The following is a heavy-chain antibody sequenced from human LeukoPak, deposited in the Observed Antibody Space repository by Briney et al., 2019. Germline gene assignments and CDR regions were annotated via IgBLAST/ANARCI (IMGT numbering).Heavy chain of an antibody. V-gene: IGHV3-69-1*01. Sequence: GGSLRLSCAASGFTFSNYAMTWVRQAPGRGLEWVSTIGNSGSTYYADSVKGRFTISRDNAKNSLYLQMNSLRAEDTAVYYCVRLRRNSDSSGYHYYYDYWGQGTLVTVSS. D-gene: IGHD3-22*01. CDR3: VRLRRNSDSSGYHYYYDY. J-gene: IGHJ4*02. CDR2: IGNSGST. CDR1: GFTFSNYA.